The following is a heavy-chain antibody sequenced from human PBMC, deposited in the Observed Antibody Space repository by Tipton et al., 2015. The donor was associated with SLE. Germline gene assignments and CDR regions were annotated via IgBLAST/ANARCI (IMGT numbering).Heavy chain of an antibody. CDR3: ARTNRLPYRVDFDS. V-gene: IGHV4-59*02. D-gene: IGHD1-1*01. Sequence: TLSLTCTVSGASVRNKYWSWIRQPPGKGLDWIGFVNYIEGTKLKSSLRSGVTMSLDTSTNQFSLKLSSVTAADTAVYYCARTNRLPYRVDFDSCGQGTLVSVSS. J-gene: IGHJ4*02. CDR1: GASVRNKY. CDR2: VNYIEGT.